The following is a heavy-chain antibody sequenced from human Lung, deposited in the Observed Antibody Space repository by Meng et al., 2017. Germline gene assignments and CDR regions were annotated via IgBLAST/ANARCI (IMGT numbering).Heavy chain of an antibody. CDR3: ARDADWVIFDH. J-gene: IGHJ4*02. CDR2: INTDASIT. V-gene: IGHV3-74*03. CDR1: GFTFSSYN. D-gene: IGHD3-9*01. Sequence: GGSLRLSCAASGFTFSSYNMHWVRQTPGEGLVWVSRINTDASITTYADSVKGRFTISRDDAKNTVYLQMNSLRAEDTAVYYCARDADWVIFDHWGQGALVTVDS.